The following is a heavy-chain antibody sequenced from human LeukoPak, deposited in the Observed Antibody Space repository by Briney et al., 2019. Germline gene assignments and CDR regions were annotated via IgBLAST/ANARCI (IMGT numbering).Heavy chain of an antibody. J-gene: IGHJ6*02. CDR2: ISGSGGST. D-gene: IGHD3-10*01. CDR1: GFTFSSYA. Sequence: GRSLRLSCAASGFTFSSYAMSWVRQAPGKGLEWVSAISGSGGSTYYADSVKGRFTISRDNSKNTLYLQMNSLRAEDTAVYYCAKDLWFGELLPYGMDVWGQGTTVTVSS. CDR3: AKDLWFGELLPYGMDV. V-gene: IGHV3-23*01.